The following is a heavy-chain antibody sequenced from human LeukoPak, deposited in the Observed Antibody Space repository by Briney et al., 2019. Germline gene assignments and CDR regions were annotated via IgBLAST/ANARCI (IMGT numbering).Heavy chain of an antibody. V-gene: IGHV1-69*04. J-gene: IGHJ4*02. CDR2: IIPILGIA. D-gene: IGHD1-26*01. CDR3: ARYLVGATGYFDY. Sequence: SVKVSRKASGGTFSSYAISWVRQAPGQGLEWMGRIIPILGIANYAQKFQGRVTITADKSTSTAYMELSSLRSEDTAVYYCARYLVGATGYFDYWGQGTLVTVSS. CDR1: GGTFSSYA.